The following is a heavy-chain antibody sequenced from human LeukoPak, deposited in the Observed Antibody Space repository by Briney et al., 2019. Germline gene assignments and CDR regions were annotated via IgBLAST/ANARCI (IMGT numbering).Heavy chain of an antibody. J-gene: IGHJ4*02. CDR2: ISYDGSNK. V-gene: IGHV3-30-3*01. D-gene: IGHD6-19*01. CDR3: ASLAVAGTLDY. Sequence: GRSLRLSCAASGFTFSSYAMHWVRQAPGKGLEWVAVISYDGSNKYYADSVKGRFTISRDNSKNTLYLQMNSLRAEDTAVYYCASLAVAGTLDYWGQGTLVTVSS. CDR1: GFTFSSYA.